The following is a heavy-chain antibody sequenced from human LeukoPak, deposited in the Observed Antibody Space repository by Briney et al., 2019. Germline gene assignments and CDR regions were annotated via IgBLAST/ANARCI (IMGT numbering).Heavy chain of an antibody. Sequence: SETLSLTCTVSGGSISSYYWSWIRQSPGKGLEWIGYIYYRVSSSCNPSLKSRVTISVDTSKNQVSLRLSSETAADTAVYYCARALDYYDSSAYLFDSWGQGSLVTVSS. J-gene: IGHJ4*02. D-gene: IGHD3-22*01. CDR2: IYYRVSS. CDR3: ARALDYYDSSAYLFDS. V-gene: IGHV4-59*01. CDR1: GGSISSYY.